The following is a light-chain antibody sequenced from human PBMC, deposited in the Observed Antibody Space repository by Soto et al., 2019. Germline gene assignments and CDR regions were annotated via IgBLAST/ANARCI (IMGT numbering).Light chain of an antibody. V-gene: IGLV1-44*01. Sequence: QTVVTQPPSASGTPGQRVTISCSGSGSSIGTNTVNWYRQLPVTAPKLLIYGNNQRPSGVPDRFSGSKSGTSASLAISGLQSEDEADYYCAAWDGTLNNVLFGGGTKLTV. J-gene: IGLJ2*01. CDR2: GNN. CDR3: AAWDGTLNNVL. CDR1: GSSIGTNT.